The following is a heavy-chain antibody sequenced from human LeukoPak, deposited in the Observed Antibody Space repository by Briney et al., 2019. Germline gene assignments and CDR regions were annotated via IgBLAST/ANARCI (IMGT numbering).Heavy chain of an antibody. V-gene: IGHV4-39*01. CDR3: ARADHDYGAYYFDY. Sequence: SETLSLTCTVSGGSINRGSYYWGWIRQPPGKGLEWIGSIYYSGSTYYNPSHKSRVTISVDTSMNQFSLKLRSVTAADTAVYYCARADHDYGAYYFDYWGQGTLVTVSS. CDR2: IYYSGST. D-gene: IGHD4-17*01. CDR1: GGSINRGSYY. J-gene: IGHJ4*02.